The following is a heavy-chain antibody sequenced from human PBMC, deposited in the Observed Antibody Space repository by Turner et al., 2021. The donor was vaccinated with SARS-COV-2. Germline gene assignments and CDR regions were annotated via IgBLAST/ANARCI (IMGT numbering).Heavy chain of an antibody. CDR2: INSGSSYI. J-gene: IGHJ4*02. CDR1: GFPCSRYS. D-gene: IGHD3-10*01. V-gene: IGHV3-21*02. Sequence: VQLVESGGGLVKPGGSLRLSCAASGFPCSRYSMNWVRQAPEKGLEWVASINSGSSYIYYADSLKGRVTISRDNTKRSLFLQMNSLRVEDTAVYYCTRSRDYYGSGTYYNYDYWGQGTLVTVSS. CDR3: TRSRDYYGSGTYYNYDY.